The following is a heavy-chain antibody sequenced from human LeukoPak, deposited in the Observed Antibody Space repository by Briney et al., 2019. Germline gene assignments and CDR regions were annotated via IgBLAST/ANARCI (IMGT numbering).Heavy chain of an antibody. CDR1: GFTLRNYV. J-gene: IGHJ4*02. CDR2: ISGSGDNT. Sequence: GWGLTLSRAASGFTLRNYVMNGVRQGPRKGREWVSAISGSGDNTYYADSVKGRFTISRDNSKNTLYLQMNSLRAEDTAVYYCAKERGKYHPFGYWGQGTLVTVSS. CDR3: AKERGKYHPFGY. D-gene: IGHD2-2*01. V-gene: IGHV3-23*01.